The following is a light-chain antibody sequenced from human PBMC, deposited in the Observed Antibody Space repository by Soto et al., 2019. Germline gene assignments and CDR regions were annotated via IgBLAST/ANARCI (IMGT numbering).Light chain of an antibody. CDR2: NNN. J-gene: IGLJ3*02. CDR1: SSNIGSGYP. Sequence: QSVLTQPPSVSGARGERVTISCTGRSSNIGSGYPVHWYQQLPGTAPKLLIYNNNYRPSGVPDRFVGSQSGTSASLAITGLQDEDEGDYYCQCYDTGLSGWAFGGGTKLTVL. CDR3: QCYDTGLSGWA. V-gene: IGLV1-40*01.